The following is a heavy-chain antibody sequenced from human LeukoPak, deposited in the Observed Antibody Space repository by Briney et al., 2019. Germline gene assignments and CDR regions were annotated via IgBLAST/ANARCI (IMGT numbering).Heavy chain of an antibody. CDR2: INPNSGVT. J-gene: IGHJ4*02. CDR3: AREIAVAGVMVDY. V-gene: IGHV1-2*02. Sequence: ASVKVSCKASGYTFIGYSMHWVRQAPGQGLEWMGWINPNSGVTNYAQKFQGRVTMTRDTSISTAYMEVSRLRSDDTAVYYCAREIAVAGVMVDYWGQGTLVTVSS. D-gene: IGHD6-19*01. CDR1: GYTFIGYS.